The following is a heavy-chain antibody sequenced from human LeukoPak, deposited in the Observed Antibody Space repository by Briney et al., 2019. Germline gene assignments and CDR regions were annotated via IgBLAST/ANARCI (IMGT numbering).Heavy chain of an antibody. D-gene: IGHD6-13*01. V-gene: IGHV3-72*01. CDR2: SRNKASSYTT. Sequence: GGSQRLSCAASGFKFSDHYIDWVRQAPGKGLEWVGRSRNKASSYTTEYAASVEGRFTISRDDSKNSLYLQMNGLKIEDAAVYYCPRGSTAKYYYYYMDVWGKGTTVTVSS. J-gene: IGHJ6*03. CDR1: GFKFSDHY. CDR3: PRGSTAKYYYYYMDV.